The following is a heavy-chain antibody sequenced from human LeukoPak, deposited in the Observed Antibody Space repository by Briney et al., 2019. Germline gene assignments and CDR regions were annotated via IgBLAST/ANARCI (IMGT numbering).Heavy chain of an antibody. CDR3: AKAEGHPWPSYCFDS. V-gene: IGHV3-23*01. CDR2: ITGSGGNS. D-gene: IGHD5-12*01. J-gene: IGHJ4*02. Sequence: GGSLRLSCEASGFTFGNFAMNWVRQVAGKGLEWVSGITGSGGNSYYANSVKGRFTIFGDDSKNMLFLQMNSLRAEDTAIYYCAKAEGHPWPSYCFDSWGRGTLVAVSS. CDR1: GFTFGNFA.